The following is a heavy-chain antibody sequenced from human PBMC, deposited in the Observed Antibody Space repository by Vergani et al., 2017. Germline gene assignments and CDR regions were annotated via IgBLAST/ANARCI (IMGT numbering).Heavy chain of an antibody. CDR1: GFTFGDYY. CDR3: EKEKIDLGSYFFDS. V-gene: IGHV3-7*03. Sequence: EVHLEESGGGLVQPGGSLRLSCAASGFTFGDYYMAWIRLAPGKGRDWVASIKRDGTETFYVDSVKGRFNISRDDSKNTVYLQMHSLRAEDTAIYYCEKEKIDLGSYFFDSWGHGILVTVSS. CDR2: IKRDGTET. J-gene: IGHJ4*01. D-gene: IGHD2/OR15-2a*01.